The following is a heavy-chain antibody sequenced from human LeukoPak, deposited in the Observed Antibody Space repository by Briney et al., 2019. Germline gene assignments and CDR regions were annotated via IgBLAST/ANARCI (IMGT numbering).Heavy chain of an antibody. CDR2: IYYSGST. CDR3: ARGGSGWYSNY. CDR1: GGSISSYY. D-gene: IGHD6-19*01. J-gene: IGHJ4*02. Sequence: PSETLSLTCTVSGGSISSYYWSWIRQPPGKGLEWIGYIYYSGSTNYNPSLKSRVTISVDTSKNQFSLKLSSVTAADTAVYYRARGGSGWYSNYWGQGTLVTVSS. V-gene: IGHV4-59*01.